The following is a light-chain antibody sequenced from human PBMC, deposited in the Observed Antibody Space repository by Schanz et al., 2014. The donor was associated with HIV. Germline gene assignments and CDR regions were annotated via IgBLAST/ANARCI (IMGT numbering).Light chain of an antibody. CDR2: EAS. J-gene: IGKJ2*01. V-gene: IGKV1-5*03. Sequence: DIQMTQPPSTLSASVGDKVVISCRASQSISTWLAWYQQKPGKAPKLLINEASSLQSGVPSRFSGSGSGTEFTLTISGLQPDDLATYYCQQYTKYSPFTFGQGTKVEIE. CDR3: QQYTKYSPFT. CDR1: QSISTW.